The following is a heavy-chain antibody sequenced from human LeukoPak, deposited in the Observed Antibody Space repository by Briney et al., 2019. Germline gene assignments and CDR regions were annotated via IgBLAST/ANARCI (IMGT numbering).Heavy chain of an antibody. CDR3: ARDQTLGHWFDP. CDR1: GGSISSGGYS. Sequence: SQTLSLTCTVSGGSISSGGYSWSWIRQHPGKGLEWIGYIYYSGSTYYNPSLKSRVTISVDASKNQFSLKLSSVTAADTAVYYCARDQTLGHWFDPWGQGTLVTVSS. CDR2: IYYSGST. J-gene: IGHJ5*02. D-gene: IGHD3-16*01. V-gene: IGHV4-31*03.